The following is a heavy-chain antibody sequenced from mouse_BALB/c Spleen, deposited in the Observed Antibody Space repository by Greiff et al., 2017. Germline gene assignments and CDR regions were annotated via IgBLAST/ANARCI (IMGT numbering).Heavy chain of an antibody. Sequence: EVKLVASGGGLVKPGGSLKLSCAASGFTFSSYAMSWVRQTPEKRLEWVASISSGGSTYYPDSVKGRFTISRDNARNILYLQMSSLRSEDTAMYYCARGGTTAYYFDYWGQGTTLTVSS. V-gene: IGHV5-6-5*01. CDR1: GFTFSSYA. D-gene: IGHD1-2*01. CDR3: ARGGTTAYYFDY. J-gene: IGHJ2*01. CDR2: ISSGGST.